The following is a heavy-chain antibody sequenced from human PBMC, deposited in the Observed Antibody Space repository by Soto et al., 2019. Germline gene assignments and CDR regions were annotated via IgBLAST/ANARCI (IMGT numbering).Heavy chain of an antibody. CDR2: IIPIFGTA. V-gene: IGHV1-69*06. J-gene: IGHJ3*02. CDR3: ARDRDYYDSRGYYYAAFDI. D-gene: IGHD3-22*01. CDR1: GGTFSSYA. Sequence: SVKVSCKASGGTFSSYAISWVRQAPGQGLEWMGGIIPIFGTANYAQKFQGRVTITADKSTSTAYMELSSLRSEDTAVYYCARDRDYYDSRGYYYAAFDIWGQGTMVTVSS.